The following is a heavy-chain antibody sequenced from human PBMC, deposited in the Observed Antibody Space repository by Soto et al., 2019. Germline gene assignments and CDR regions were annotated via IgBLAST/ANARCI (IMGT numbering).Heavy chain of an antibody. CDR3: ARQHYDFWSGSDIGSSYFDF. V-gene: IGHV5-10-1*01. CDR2: IDPSDSYT. Sequence: GESLKISCKGSGYSFTIYWISWVRQMPGKGLEWMGRIDPSDSYTNYSPSFQGHVTISADKSISTAFLQWNSLKASDSAIYYCARQHYDFWSGSDIGSSYFDFWGRGTQVTVSS. CDR1: GYSFTIYW. D-gene: IGHD3-3*01. J-gene: IGHJ2*01.